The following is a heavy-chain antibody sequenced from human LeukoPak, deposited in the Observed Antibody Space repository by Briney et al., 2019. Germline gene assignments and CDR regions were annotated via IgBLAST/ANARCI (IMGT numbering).Heavy chain of an antibody. V-gene: IGHV3-30*18. CDR1: GFTFSSDG. J-gene: IGHJ4*02. CDR3: PKGGVAAIFDY. CDR2: ISYSGSNT. D-gene: IGHD2-15*01. Sequence: GRCLRLSCAAAGFTFSSDGMQWGRQAPGKGGGWVAVISYSGSNTYYPAPVTGPFTLSRDNSKTTLYLQMHSLRAEDTAVYYCPKGGVAAIFDYWGQGTLVTVSS.